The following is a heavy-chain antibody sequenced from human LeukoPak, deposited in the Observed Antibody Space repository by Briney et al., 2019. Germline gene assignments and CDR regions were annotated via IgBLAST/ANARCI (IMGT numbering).Heavy chain of an antibody. J-gene: IGHJ4*02. V-gene: IGHV3-64*01. CDR2: ISGNGDST. Sequence: GGSLRLSCAASGLPFRSNAMHWVRQAPGKGLEYVAGISGNGDSTYYANFVKGRFTISRDNSKNTLYLQMGGLRAEDRAVYYCASGGHAYWGQGTLVTVSS. CDR1: GLPFRSNA. D-gene: IGHD4-23*01. CDR3: ASGGHAY.